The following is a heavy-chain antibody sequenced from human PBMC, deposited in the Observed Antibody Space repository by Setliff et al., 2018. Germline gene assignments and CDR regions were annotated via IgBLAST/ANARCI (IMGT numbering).Heavy chain of an antibody. CDR3: AREPRDKPEDI. V-gene: IGHV3-7*03. Sequence: GESLKISCAASGFTFSKYWMSWVRQAPGKGPEWAANIKEDGSEKYYVDSVKGRFTISRDNAKNSLYLEMNSLRDDDTAVYYCAREPRDKPEDIWGQGTMVTVSS. J-gene: IGHJ3*02. CDR2: IKEDGSEK. CDR1: GFTFSKYW.